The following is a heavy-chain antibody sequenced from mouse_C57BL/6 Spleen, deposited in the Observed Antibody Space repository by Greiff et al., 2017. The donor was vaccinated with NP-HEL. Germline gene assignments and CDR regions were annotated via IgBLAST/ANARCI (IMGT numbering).Heavy chain of an antibody. CDR2: IWSGGST. CDR1: GFSLTSYG. Sequence: VKLKQSGPGLVQPSQSLSITCTVSGFSLTSYGVHWVRQPPGKGLEWLGVIWSGGSTDYNAAFISRLSISKDNSKSQVFFKMNSLQADDTAIYYCAKTTTVVARYFDVWGTGTTVTVSS. D-gene: IGHD1-1*01. V-gene: IGHV2-4*01. CDR3: AKTTTVVARYFDV. J-gene: IGHJ1*03.